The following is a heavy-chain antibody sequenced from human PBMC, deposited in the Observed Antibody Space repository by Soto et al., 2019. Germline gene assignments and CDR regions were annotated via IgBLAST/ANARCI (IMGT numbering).Heavy chain of an antibody. CDR1: GGSFSCYY. V-gene: IGHV4-34*01. D-gene: IGHD6-19*01. J-gene: IGHJ4*02. CDR3: ARGLYSSGWYFRYYFDY. Sequence: SETLSLTCAVYGGSFSCYYWSWIRQPPGKGLEWIGEINHSGSTNYNPSLKSRVTISVDTSKNQFPLKLSSVTAADTAVYYCARGLYSSGWYFRYYFDYWGQGTLVTVSS. CDR2: INHSGST.